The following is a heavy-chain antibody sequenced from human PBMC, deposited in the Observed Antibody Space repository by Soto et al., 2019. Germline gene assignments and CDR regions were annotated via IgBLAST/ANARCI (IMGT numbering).Heavy chain of an antibody. V-gene: IGHV4-39*01. CDR3: ARHLLGIAAAGIYYFDY. CDR2: IYYSGST. Sequence: SETLSLTCTVSGGSISSSSYYWGWIRQPPGKGLEWIGSIYYSGSTYYNPSLKSRVTISVDTSKNQFSLKLSSVTAADTAVYYCARHLLGIAAAGIYYFDYWGQGTLVTVSS. D-gene: IGHD6-13*01. J-gene: IGHJ4*02. CDR1: GGSISSSSYY.